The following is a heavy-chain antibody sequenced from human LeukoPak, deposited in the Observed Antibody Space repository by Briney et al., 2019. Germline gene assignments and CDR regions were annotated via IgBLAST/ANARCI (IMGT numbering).Heavy chain of an antibody. D-gene: IGHD6-19*01. CDR3: AGSPLSGYSSGWSRQSGWFDP. V-gene: IGHV4-61*02. CDR2: IYTSGST. J-gene: IGHJ5*02. Sequence: SQTLSLTWTVSGGSISSSSYYWSWIRQPAGKGLEWIGRIYTSGSTNYNPSLKSRVTISVDTSKNQFSLKLSSVTAADTAVYYCAGSPLSGYSSGWSRQSGWFDPWGQGTLVTVSS. CDR1: GGSISSSSYY.